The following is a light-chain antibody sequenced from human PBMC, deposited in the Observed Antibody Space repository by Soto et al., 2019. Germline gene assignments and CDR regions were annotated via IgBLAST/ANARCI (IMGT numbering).Light chain of an antibody. CDR1: SSDVGGYNY. V-gene: IGLV2-14*01. Sequence: QSVLTQPASVSGSPGQSFTISCTGTSSDVGGYNYVSWYQQHPGKAPKLMIYDVSNRPSGVSNRFSGPKSGNTASLTISGLQAEDEADYYCSSYTSSSTPHYVFGTGTKVTVL. J-gene: IGLJ1*01. CDR2: DVS. CDR3: SSYTSSSTPHYV.